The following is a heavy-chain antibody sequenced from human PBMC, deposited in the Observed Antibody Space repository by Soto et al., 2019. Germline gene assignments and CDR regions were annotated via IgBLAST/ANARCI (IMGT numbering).Heavy chain of an antibody. CDR2: ISSSGGSGGST. CDR3: AKDWRMDV. V-gene: IGHV3-23*01. J-gene: IGHJ6*02. Sequence: PGGSLRLSCAASGFIFISYAMNWVLQAPGKGLEWVSDISSSGGSGGSTHYADSVKGRFTISRDNSKNTLYLQMNSLRAEDTAVYYCAKDWRMDVWGQGTTVTVSS. CDR1: GFIFISYA.